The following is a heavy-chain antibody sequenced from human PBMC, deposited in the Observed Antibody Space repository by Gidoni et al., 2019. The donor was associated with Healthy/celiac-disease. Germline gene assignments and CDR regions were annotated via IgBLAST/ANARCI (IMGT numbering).Heavy chain of an antibody. Sequence: QVQLVQSGAEVEKPGSSVKVSCQASGGTFSSYAISWVRQAPGQGLEWMGGIIPILGIANYAQKFQGRVTITADKSTSTAYMELSSLRSEDTAVYYCARERRGIDAFDIWGQGTMVTVSS. CDR2: IIPILGIA. D-gene: IGHD2-21*01. V-gene: IGHV1-69*10. CDR1: GGTFSSYA. J-gene: IGHJ3*02. CDR3: ARERRGIDAFDI.